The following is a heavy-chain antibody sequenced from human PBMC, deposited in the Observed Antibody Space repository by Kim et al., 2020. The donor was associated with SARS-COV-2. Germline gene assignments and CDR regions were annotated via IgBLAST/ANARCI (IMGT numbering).Heavy chain of an antibody. CDR2: A. Sequence: ANYAQKFQGRVTITADESTSTAYMELSSLRSEDTAVYYCARDGFGEMDGVWGQGTTVTVSS. D-gene: IGHD3-10*01. CDR3: ARDGFGEMDGV. V-gene: IGHV1-69*01. J-gene: IGHJ6*02.